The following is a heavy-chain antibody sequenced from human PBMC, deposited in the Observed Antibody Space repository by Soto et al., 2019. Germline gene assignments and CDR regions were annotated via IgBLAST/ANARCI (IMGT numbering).Heavy chain of an antibody. J-gene: IGHJ4*02. CDR3: ATDRYCSGGSCYITLFDY. CDR2: FDPEDGET. Sequence: ASVTVSCTVSGSTLTDLSMHWVRQAPGKGLEWMGGFDPEDGETVYAQKFQGRVTMTEDTSTDTAYMELSSLRSEDTAVYYCATDRYCSGGSCYITLFDYWGQGTLVTVSS. D-gene: IGHD2-15*01. CDR1: GSTLTDLS. V-gene: IGHV1-24*01.